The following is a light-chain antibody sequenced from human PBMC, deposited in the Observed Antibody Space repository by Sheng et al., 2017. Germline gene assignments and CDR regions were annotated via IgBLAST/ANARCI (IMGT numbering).Light chain of an antibody. J-gene: IGLJ1*01. Sequence: SALIQPHSVSGSPGQSVTISCTGTSSDVGSCDYVSWYQQHPGTVPKPMIYNVNIQPSRVPDRFAGSKSGNTASMTISGLQAEDEADFMETVPLGDVFGPGTKVTVL. CDR3: TVPLGDV. CDR2: NVN. CDR1: SSDVGSCDY. V-gene: IGLV2-11*01.